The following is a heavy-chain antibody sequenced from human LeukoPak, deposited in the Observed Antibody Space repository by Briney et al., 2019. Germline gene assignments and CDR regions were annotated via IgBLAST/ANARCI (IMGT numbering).Heavy chain of an antibody. J-gene: IGHJ4*02. V-gene: IGHV3-30*02. Sequence: GGSLRLSCAASGFTFSSYGMYWVRQAPGKGLEWVAFIRYDGSNKYYADSVKGRFTISRDNSKNTLYLQMNSLRAADTAVYYCARVLGMVRGVLYYWGQGTLVTVSS. D-gene: IGHD3-10*01. CDR2: IRYDGSNK. CDR3: ARVLGMVRGVLYY. CDR1: GFTFSSYG.